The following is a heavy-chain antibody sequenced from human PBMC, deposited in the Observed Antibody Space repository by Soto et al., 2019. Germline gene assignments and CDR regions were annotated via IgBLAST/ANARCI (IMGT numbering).Heavy chain of an antibody. J-gene: IGHJ3*02. CDR3: AREAGDQRDHDAFDI. CDR1: GGTFSSYA. D-gene: IGHD7-27*01. CDR2: IIPIFGTA. Sequence: ASVKVSCKASGGTFSSYAISWVRQAPGQGLEWMGGIIPIFGTANYAQKFQGRVTITADESTSTAYMELSSLRSEDTAVYYCAREAGDQRDHDAFDIWGQGTMVTVSS. V-gene: IGHV1-69*13.